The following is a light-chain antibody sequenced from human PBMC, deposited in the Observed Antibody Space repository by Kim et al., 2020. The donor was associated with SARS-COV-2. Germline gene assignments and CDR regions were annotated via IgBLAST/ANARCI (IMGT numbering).Light chain of an antibody. CDR3: QSYNRDNVL. J-gene: IGLJ2*01. CDR1: SGNIASNY. V-gene: IGLV6-57*04. CDR2: EDN. Sequence: LTQPHSVSESPGNTVTISCTRSSGNIASNYVQWYQQRPGSAPTSVIYEDNQRPSGVSDRFSGSIDNSSNSASLTISGLRTEDEADYYCQSYNRDNVLFGGGTQLTVL.